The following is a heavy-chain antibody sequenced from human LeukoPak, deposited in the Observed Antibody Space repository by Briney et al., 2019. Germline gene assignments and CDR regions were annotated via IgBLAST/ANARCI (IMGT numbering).Heavy chain of an antibody. D-gene: IGHD3-10*01. CDR3: AKDSLWFGESNDAFDI. CDR1: GFTLSSYG. CDR2: ISYDGSNK. J-gene: IGHJ3*02. Sequence: GGSLRLSCAASGFTLSSYGMHWVRQAPGKGLEWVAVISYDGSNKYYADSVKGRFTISRDNSKNTLYLQMNSLRAEDTAVYYCAKDSLWFGESNDAFDIWGQGTMVTVSS. V-gene: IGHV3-30*18.